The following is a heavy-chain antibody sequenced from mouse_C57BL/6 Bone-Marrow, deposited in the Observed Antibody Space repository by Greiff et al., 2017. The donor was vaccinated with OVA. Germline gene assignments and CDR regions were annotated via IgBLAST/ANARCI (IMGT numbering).Heavy chain of an antibody. CDR3: TTYYCNSPYAMDY. CDR1: GFNIKDDY. V-gene: IGHV14-4*01. J-gene: IGHJ4*01. D-gene: IGHD2-1*01. CDR2: IDPENGDT. Sequence: EVQLQQSGAELVRPGASVKLSCTASGFNIKDDYMHWVKQRPEQGLEWIGWIDPENGDTEYASKFQGKATITADTSSNTAYLQLSSLTSEDTAVYYCTTYYCNSPYAMDYWGQGTSVTVSS.